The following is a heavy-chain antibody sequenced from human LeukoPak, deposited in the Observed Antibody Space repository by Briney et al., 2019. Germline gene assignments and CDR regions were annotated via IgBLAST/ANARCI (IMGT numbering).Heavy chain of an antibody. V-gene: IGHV3-43*02. CDR1: GFTFDAYA. D-gene: IGHD6-19*01. Sequence: GGSLRLSCAASGFTFDAYAMHWVRQAPGKGLEWVSLISGDGGSTYYADSVKDRFTISRENSKNSLYLQMNSLRTEDTALYYCAKGMSSESPSGWYRQNAIDIWGQGTMVTVSS. CDR2: ISGDGGST. CDR3: AKGMSSESPSGWYRQNAIDI. J-gene: IGHJ3*02.